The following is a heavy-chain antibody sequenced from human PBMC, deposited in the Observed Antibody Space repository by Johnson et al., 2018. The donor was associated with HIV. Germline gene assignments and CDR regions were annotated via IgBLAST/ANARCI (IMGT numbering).Heavy chain of an antibody. J-gene: IGHJ3*02. D-gene: IGHD3-10*01. Sequence: VQLVESGGGLIQPGGSLRLSCAASGLTVSSNYMSWVRQAPGKGLVWVSIIYSGGSTYYADSVRGRFTISRDNSKNTLYLQMTSLRAEDTAVYYCVRGLLWFGELLEAFDIWGQGTMVTVSS. CDR3: VRGLLWFGELLEAFDI. V-gene: IGHV3-53*01. CDR1: GLTVSSNY. CDR2: IYSGGST.